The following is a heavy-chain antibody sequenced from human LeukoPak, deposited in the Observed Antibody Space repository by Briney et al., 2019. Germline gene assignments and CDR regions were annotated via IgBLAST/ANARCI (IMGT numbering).Heavy chain of an antibody. CDR2: ISGSGIK. D-gene: IGHD2-8*01. J-gene: IGHJ3*02. CDR3: AREDTGVAFDI. V-gene: IGHV3-48*04. CDR1: GFTFSSYW. Sequence: PGGSLRLSCAASGFTFSSYWMDWFRQAPGKGLEWVSYISGSGIKHYADSVKGRFTISRDNAKNSLYLQMNSLRVEDTAVYYCAREDTGVAFDIWSQGTTVTV.